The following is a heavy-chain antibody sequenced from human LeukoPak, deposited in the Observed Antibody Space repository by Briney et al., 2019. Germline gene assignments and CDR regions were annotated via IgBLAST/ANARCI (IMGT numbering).Heavy chain of an antibody. CDR1: GYTFTGYY. Sequence: ASVKVSCKASGYTFTGYYMHWVRQAPGQGLEWMGWINPNSGGTNYAQKFQGRVTMTRDTSISTAYMELSRLRSDDTAVYYCARAVDIVVVPAANEFDPWGQGTLVTVSS. CDR3: ARAVDIVVVPAANEFDP. V-gene: IGHV1-2*02. D-gene: IGHD2-2*03. CDR2: INPNSGGT. J-gene: IGHJ5*02.